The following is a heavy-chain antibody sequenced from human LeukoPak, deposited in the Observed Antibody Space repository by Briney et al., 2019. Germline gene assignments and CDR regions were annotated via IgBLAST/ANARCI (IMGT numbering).Heavy chain of an antibody. V-gene: IGHV3-64*03. J-gene: IGHJ4*02. CDR1: GFSFSSYA. Sequence: PGGSLRLSCSASGFSFSSYAMHWVRHAPGKGLEYVSSVRVDGVSTYYADSVKGRFTISRDNSKNTLYLQMSSLRAEDTAIYYCATDSSRATADDWGQGTLVTVSS. CDR2: VRVDGVST. D-gene: IGHD5-24*01. CDR3: ATDSSRATADD.